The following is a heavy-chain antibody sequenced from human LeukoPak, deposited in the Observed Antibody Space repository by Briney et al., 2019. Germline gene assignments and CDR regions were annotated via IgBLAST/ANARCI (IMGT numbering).Heavy chain of an antibody. CDR3: SRESGPFCPFGY. J-gene: IGHJ4*02. CDR2: ISLAGQT. Sequence: SSGTLSLTCGVSGGSISGTNWWSWVRQPPGQGLEWIGEISLAGQTNYNPSLNGRVTMSLDKSSNQLSLHLTSVTAADTATYFCSRESGPFCPFGYWGQGTLVIVSS. D-gene: IGHD1-26*01. V-gene: IGHV4-4*02. CDR1: GGSISGTNW.